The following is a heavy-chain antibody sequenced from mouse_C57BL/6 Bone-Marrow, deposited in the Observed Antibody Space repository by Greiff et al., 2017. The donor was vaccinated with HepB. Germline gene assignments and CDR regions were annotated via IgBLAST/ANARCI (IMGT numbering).Heavy chain of an antibody. D-gene: IGHD2-1*01. CDR2: INYDGSST. CDR3: ARDRGNFCLDY. Sequence: EVKVVESEGGLVQPGSSMKLSCTASGFTFSDYYMAWVRQVPEKGLEWVANINYDGSSTYYLDSLKSRFIISRDNAKNILYLQMSSLKSEDTATYYWARDRGNFCLDYWGQGTSVTVSS. J-gene: IGHJ4*01. CDR1: GFTFSDYY. V-gene: IGHV5-16*01.